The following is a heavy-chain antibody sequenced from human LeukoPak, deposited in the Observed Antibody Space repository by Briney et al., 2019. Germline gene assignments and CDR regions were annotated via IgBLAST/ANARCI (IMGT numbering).Heavy chain of an antibody. V-gene: IGHV3-23*01. J-gene: IGHJ4*02. CDR1: GFTFTNYA. CDR3: AKVAGDGNYVDY. CDR2: ISAGGGST. D-gene: IGHD7-27*01. Sequence: GGSLRLSCAASGFTFTNYAMTWVRQAPGKGLEWVSLISAGGGSTLYADPVKGRFTISRDNSKNTLFLQMNQMNSLRAEDTAVYYCAKVAGDGNYVDYWGQGTLVTVSS.